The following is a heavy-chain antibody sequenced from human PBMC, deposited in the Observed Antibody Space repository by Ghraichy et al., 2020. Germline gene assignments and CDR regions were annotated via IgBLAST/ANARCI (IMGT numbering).Heavy chain of an antibody. CDR1: GYTFTSYG. V-gene: IGHV1-18*01. D-gene: IGHD2-2*01. CDR2: ISAYNGNT. CDR3: ARRRLGYCSSTSCYHYYYGMDV. Sequence: ASVKVSCKASGYTFTSYGISWVRQAPGQGLEWMGWISAYNGNTNYAQKLQGRVTMTTDTSTSTAYMELRSLRSDDTAVYYCARRRLGYCSSTSCYHYYYGMDVWGQGTTVTVSS. J-gene: IGHJ6*02.